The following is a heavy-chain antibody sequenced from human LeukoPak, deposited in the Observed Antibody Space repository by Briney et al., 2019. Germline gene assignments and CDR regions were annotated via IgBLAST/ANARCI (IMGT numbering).Heavy chain of an antibody. CDR3: ARDRVDYGDFHFDY. CDR2: IYYSGST. Sequence: SETLSLTCTVSGGSISSYYWSWIRQPPGKGLEWIGYIYYSGSTNYNPSLKSRVTISVDTSKNQFSLKLSSVTAADTAVYYCARDRVDYGDFHFDYWGQGTLVTVSS. J-gene: IGHJ4*02. V-gene: IGHV4-59*01. CDR1: GGSISSYY. D-gene: IGHD4-17*01.